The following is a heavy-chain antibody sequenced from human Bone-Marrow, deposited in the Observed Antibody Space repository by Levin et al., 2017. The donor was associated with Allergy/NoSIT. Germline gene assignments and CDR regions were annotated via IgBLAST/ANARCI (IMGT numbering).Heavy chain of an antibody. D-gene: IGHD3-3*01. Sequence: GGSLRLSCAASGFTFSSYAMSWVRQAPGKGLEWVSAISGSGGSTYYADSVKGRFTISRDNSKNTLYLQMNSLRAEDTAVYYCAKRYYDFWSGYSTLDYWGQGTLVTVSS. CDR2: ISGSGGST. J-gene: IGHJ4*02. V-gene: IGHV3-23*01. CDR1: GFTFSSYA. CDR3: AKRYYDFWSGYSTLDY.